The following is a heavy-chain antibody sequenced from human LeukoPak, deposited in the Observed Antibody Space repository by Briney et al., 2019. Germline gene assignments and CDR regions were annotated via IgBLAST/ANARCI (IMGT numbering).Heavy chain of an antibody. Sequence: ASVKVSCKASGYTFTGYYIHWVRQAPGQGLEGMGWVNPNSGGTNYAQKFQGRVTMTRDTSINTAYMDLSRLRSDDTAVYYCSRGWNSGRSTPLDYWGQGTLVTVSS. CDR2: VNPNSGGT. V-gene: IGHV1-2*02. J-gene: IGHJ4*02. D-gene: IGHD6-19*01. CDR3: SRGWNSGRSTPLDY. CDR1: GYTFTGYY.